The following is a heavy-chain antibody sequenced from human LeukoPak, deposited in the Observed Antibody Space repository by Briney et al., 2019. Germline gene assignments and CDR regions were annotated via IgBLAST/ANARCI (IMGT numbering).Heavy chain of an antibody. CDR2: IYCSGGT. J-gene: IGHJ4*02. Sequence: SETLSLTCTASGGSISSYYWTWIRQPPGQGLDLEWIECIYCSGGTNYNPSVKSRVTISIDTAKSQVSLKLSAVTAADRAVYYCARLWDSSSSLDYWGQGTLVTVSS. D-gene: IGHD6-6*01. CDR3: ARLWDSSSSLDY. V-gene: IGHV4-59*08. CDR1: GGSISSYY.